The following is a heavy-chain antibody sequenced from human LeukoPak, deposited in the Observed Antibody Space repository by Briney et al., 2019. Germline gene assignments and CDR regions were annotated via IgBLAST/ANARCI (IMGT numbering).Heavy chain of an antibody. J-gene: IGHJ6*02. Sequence: ASVKVSCKASGYTFTDYYMHWVRQAPGQGLEWVGSFNPYSSASKYAQKLQGRVTMTGDTSISTAYLQLGRVIGDDTAVYYCAKNGDHGYAMDVWGQGTTVTVSS. V-gene: IGHV1-2*02. CDR2: FNPYSSAS. CDR1: GYTFTDYY. CDR3: AKNGDHGYAMDV. D-gene: IGHD4-17*01.